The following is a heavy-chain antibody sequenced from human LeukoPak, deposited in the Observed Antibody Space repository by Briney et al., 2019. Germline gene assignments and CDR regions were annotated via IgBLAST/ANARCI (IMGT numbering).Heavy chain of an antibody. CDR3: ASGIEVGPIYFDY. D-gene: IGHD6-19*01. J-gene: IGHJ4*02. Sequence: WVRQAPGKGLEWVSVIYSGGNTYYADSVKGRFTISRDNSKNTVNLQMNSLRAEDTAVYYCASGIEVGPIYFDYWGQGTLVTVSS. CDR2: IYSGGNT. V-gene: IGHV3-66*01.